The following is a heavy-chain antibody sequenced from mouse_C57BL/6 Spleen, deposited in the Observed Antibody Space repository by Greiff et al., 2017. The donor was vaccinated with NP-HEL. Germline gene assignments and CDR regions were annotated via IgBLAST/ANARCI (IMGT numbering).Heavy chain of an antibody. J-gene: IGHJ4*01. Sequence: VQLQQSGAELVKPGASVKLSCKASGYTFTSYWMHWVKQRPGQGLEWIGMIHPNSGSTNYNEKFKSKATLTVDKSSSTAYMQLSSLTSEDSAVYYCARNGYYGSRDYAMDYWGQGTSVTVSS. CDR1: GYTFTSYW. CDR3: ARNGYYGSRDYAMDY. CDR2: IHPNSGST. D-gene: IGHD1-1*01. V-gene: IGHV1-64*01.